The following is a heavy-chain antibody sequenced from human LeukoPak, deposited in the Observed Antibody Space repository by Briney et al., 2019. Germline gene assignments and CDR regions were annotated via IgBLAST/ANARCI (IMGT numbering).Heavy chain of an antibody. CDR1: GGSFSGYY. CDR3: ARGDGTGGHIAAAGPFWFFDY. J-gene: IGHJ4*02. V-gene: IGHV4-34*01. D-gene: IGHD6-13*01. Sequence: SETLSLTCAVYGGSFSGYYWSWIRQPPGKGLEWIGEINHSGSTNYNPSLKSRVTISVDTSKNQFSLKLSPVTAADTAVYYCARGDGTGGHIAAAGPFWFFDYWGQGTLVTVSS. CDR2: INHSGST.